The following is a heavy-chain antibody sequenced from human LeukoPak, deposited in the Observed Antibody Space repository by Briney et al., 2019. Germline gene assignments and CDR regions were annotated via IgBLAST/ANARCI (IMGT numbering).Heavy chain of an antibody. CDR2: IYHSGST. Sequence: SETLSLTCAVSGGSISSGGYSWSWIRQPQGKGLEWIGYIYHSGSTYYNPSLKSRVTISVDRSKNQFSLKLSSVTAADTAVYYCARGGYIYGSYAFDIWGQGTMVTVSS. V-gene: IGHV4-30-2*01. CDR3: ARGGYIYGSYAFDI. J-gene: IGHJ3*02. D-gene: IGHD5-18*01. CDR1: GGSISSGGYS.